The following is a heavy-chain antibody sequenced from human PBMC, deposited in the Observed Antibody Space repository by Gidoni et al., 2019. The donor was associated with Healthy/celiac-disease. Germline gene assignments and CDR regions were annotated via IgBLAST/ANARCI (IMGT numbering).Heavy chain of an antibody. D-gene: IGHD6-13*01. CDR2: ISSSGSTI. V-gene: IGHV3-48*03. CDR3: ARDYDSSWYFDY. J-gene: IGHJ4*02. CDR1: GFTFSSYE. Sequence: EVQLVASGGGLVQPGGSLRLSCAASGFTFSSYEMNWVRQAPGKGLEWVSYISSSGSTIYYADSVKGRFTISRDNAKNSLYLQMNSLRAEDTAVYYCARDYDSSWYFDYWGQGTLVTVSS.